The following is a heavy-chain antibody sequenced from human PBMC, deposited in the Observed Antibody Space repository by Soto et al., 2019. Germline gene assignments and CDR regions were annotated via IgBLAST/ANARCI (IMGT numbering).Heavy chain of an antibody. V-gene: IGHV4-59*08. Sequence: SETLSLTCTVSGGSISSYYWSWIRQPPGKGLEWIGYIYYSGSTNYNPSLKSRVTISVDTSKNQFSLKLGSVTAADTAVYYCARHGVFGSHYDILTGPPRSYYYYYMDVWGKGTTVTVSS. CDR1: GGSISSYY. CDR3: ARHGVFGSHYDILTGPPRSYYYYYMDV. J-gene: IGHJ6*03. D-gene: IGHD3-9*01. CDR2: IYYSGST.